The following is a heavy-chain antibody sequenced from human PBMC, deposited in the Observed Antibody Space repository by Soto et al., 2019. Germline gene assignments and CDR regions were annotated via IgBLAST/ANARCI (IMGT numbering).Heavy chain of an antibody. D-gene: IGHD6-6*01. CDR2: IISILGIA. Sequence: ASVKVSCKASGGTFSSYAINWVRQAPGQGLEWMGGIISILGIANYAQKFQGRVTITADKSTSTAYMELSSLRSEDTAVYYCARDEAGGYSSSSADYYYGMDVWGQGTTVTVSS. CDR1: GGTFSSYA. V-gene: IGHV1-69*10. CDR3: ARDEAGGYSSSSADYYYGMDV. J-gene: IGHJ6*02.